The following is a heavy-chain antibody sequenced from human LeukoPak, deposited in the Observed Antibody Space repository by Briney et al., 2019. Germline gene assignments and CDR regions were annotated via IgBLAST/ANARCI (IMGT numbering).Heavy chain of an antibody. CDR2: IYYSGST. V-gene: IGHV4-59*01. J-gene: IGHJ4*02. CDR1: GGSISSYY. CDR3: ARAVYRIFDY. Sequence: PSETLSLTCTVSGGSISSYYWSWIRQPPGKGLEWIGYIYYSGSTNYNPSLKSRVTISVDTSKNQFSLKLSSVTAANTAVYYCARAVYRIFDYWGQGTLVTVSS. D-gene: IGHD5-18*01.